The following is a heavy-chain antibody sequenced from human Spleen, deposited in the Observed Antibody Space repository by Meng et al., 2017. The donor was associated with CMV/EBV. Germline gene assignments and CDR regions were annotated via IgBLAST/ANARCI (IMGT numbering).Heavy chain of an antibody. Sequence: GSLRLSCTVSGGSISSSNYYWGWIRQPPGKGLEWIGSIYYNGNTYYNPSLKSRVTISVDTSKNQFSLKLTSVTAADTAVYYCVSLLGGYRSKLDYWGRGTLVTVSS. J-gene: IGHJ4*02. CDR2: IYYNGNT. CDR1: GGSISSSNYY. CDR3: VSLLGGYRSKLDY. D-gene: IGHD5-12*01. V-gene: IGHV4-39*07.